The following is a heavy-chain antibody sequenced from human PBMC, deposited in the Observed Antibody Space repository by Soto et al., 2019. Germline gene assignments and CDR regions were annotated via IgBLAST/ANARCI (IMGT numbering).Heavy chain of an antibody. Sequence: VQLLESGGGLVQPGGSLRLSCAASGFIFSTYGMSWVRQAPGKGLDWVSGIRGSGGKTYYADSVKGRFTISRDNSRSTLYLQMDSLRAEDTAVYYCAKQDYYDSSGPAGDAFDIWGQGTMVTVSS. V-gene: IGHV3-23*01. J-gene: IGHJ3*02. CDR3: AKQDYYDSSGPAGDAFDI. CDR1: GFIFSTYG. D-gene: IGHD3-22*01. CDR2: IRGSGGKT.